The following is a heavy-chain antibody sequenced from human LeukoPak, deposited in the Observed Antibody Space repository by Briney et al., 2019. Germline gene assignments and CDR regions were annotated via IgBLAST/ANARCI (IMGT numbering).Heavy chain of an antibody. CDR1: GYTFTSYD. Sequence: ASVKVSCKASGYTFTSYDINWVRQATGQGREWMGWMNPNRGNTDYAQKIQGRVTMTRNTSISTASMELSSLRYEDTAVYYSARVRAAALDYWGQGTLVTVSS. D-gene: IGHD6-13*01. V-gene: IGHV1-8*01. J-gene: IGHJ4*02. CDR2: MNPNRGNT. CDR3: ARVRAAALDY.